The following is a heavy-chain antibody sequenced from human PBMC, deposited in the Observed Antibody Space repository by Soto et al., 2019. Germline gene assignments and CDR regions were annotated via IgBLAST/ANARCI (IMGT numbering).Heavy chain of an antibody. CDR3: ERNEGTTFYHFDY. CDR2: IIPILGIA. J-gene: IGHJ4*02. CDR1: GYTFTGYY. V-gene: IGHV1-69*10. Sequence: SVKVSCKASGYTFTGYYMHWVRQAPGQGLEWMGWIIPILGIANYAQKFQGRVTITADTSTSTAYMELSSLRSEDTAVYYCERNEGTTFYHFDYWGQGTLVTVSS. D-gene: IGHD1-7*01.